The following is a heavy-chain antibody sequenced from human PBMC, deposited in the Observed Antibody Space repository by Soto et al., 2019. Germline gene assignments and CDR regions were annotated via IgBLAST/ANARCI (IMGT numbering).Heavy chain of an antibody. CDR1: GYSFTNYG. CDR2: ISAYNGNT. V-gene: IGHV1-18*01. Sequence: QDQLVQSGVEVKKPGATVKVSCKASGYSFTNYGITWVRQAPGQGFEWMRWISAYNGNTNSAQKLQGRGTMTTAAPTSTAYLEMRSLRSDDTAVYYCARDRGVAPPVAGNTHYYYYMDVWGKGTTVTVSS. J-gene: IGHJ6*03. D-gene: IGHD6-19*01. CDR3: ARDRGVAPPVAGNTHYYYYMDV.